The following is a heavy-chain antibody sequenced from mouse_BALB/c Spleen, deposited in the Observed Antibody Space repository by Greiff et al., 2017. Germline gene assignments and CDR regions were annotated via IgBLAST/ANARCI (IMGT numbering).Heavy chain of an antibody. CDR3: ARRRRVDSSGYHYAMDY. CDR1: GYTFTSYT. V-gene: IGHV1-4*01. CDR2: INPSSGYT. J-gene: IGHJ4*01. D-gene: IGHD3-2*01. Sequence: QVQLQQSGAELARPGASVKMSCKASGYTFTSYTMHWVKQRPGQGLEWIGYINPSSGYTNYNQKFKDKATLTADKSSSTAYMQLSSLTSEDSAVYYYARRRRVDSSGYHYAMDYWGQGTSVTVSS.